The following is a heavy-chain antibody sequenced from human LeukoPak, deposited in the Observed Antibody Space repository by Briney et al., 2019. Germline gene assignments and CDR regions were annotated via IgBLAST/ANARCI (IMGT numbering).Heavy chain of an antibody. CDR1: GYTFTSYD. V-gene: IGHV1-8*01. CDR2: MNPNSGNT. Sequence: ASVKVSCKASGYTFTSYDINWVRQAPGQGLEWMGWMNPNSGNTGYAQKFQGRVTMTRNTSISTAYMELSSLRSEDTAVYYCARGGVTGTTSDWFDHWGQGTLVTVSS. D-gene: IGHD1-7*01. CDR3: ARGGVTGTTSDWFDH. J-gene: IGHJ5*02.